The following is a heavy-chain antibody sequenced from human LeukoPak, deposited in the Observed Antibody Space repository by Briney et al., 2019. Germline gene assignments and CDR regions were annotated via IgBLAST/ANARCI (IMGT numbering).Heavy chain of an antibody. V-gene: IGHV3-74*01. CDR1: GFTFSSYW. Sequence: PGGSLRLSCAASGFTFSSYWMHWVRQAPGKGLVWVSRINSDGNYTTYADSVKGRFTISRDDAKNTLSLQMNSLRAEDTAVYYCAREYSSGWTSDYWDQGTLVTVSS. D-gene: IGHD6-19*01. J-gene: IGHJ4*02. CDR2: INSDGNYT. CDR3: AREYSSGWTSDY.